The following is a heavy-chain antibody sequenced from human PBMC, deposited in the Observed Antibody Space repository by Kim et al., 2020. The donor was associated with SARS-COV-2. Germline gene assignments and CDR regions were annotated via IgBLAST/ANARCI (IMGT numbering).Heavy chain of an antibody. D-gene: IGHD6-19*01. J-gene: IGHJ4*02. V-gene: IGHV3-64D*09. CDR3: VKEQPSGWYHFDY. CDR1: GFTFSGYA. Sequence: GGSLRLSCSASGFTFSGYAMHWVRQAPGQGLVYVSGVSSNGGATYHADSVKGRFTISRDNSRNTVYLQMSSLRVEDTAVYFCVKEQPSGWYHFDYWGQGTLFSVSS. CDR2: VSSNGGAT.